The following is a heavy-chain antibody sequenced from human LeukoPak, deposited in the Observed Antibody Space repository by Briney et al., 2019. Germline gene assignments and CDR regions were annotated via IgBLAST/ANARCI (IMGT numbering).Heavy chain of an antibody. V-gene: IGHV3-53*01. D-gene: IGHD4-17*01. CDR1: GFTVSSNC. CDR3: AREAVTRNYFDY. J-gene: IGHJ4*02. CDR2: IYSGGST. Sequence: GGSLRLSCAASGFTVSSNCMNWVRQAPGKGLDWVSVIYSGGSTYYADSVKGRFTISRDNSKNTLFLQMNSLRAEDTAVYYCAREAVTRNYFDYWGQGTLVTVSS.